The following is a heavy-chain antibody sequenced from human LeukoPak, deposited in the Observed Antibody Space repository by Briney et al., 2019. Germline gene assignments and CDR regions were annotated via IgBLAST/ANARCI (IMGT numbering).Heavy chain of an antibody. V-gene: IGHV3-23*01. CDR3: ASPQMWGCSSTSCYVFDY. CDR1: GFTFSSYA. Sequence: GGSLRLSCAASGFTFSSYAMSWVRQAPGKGLEWVSAISGSGGSTYYADSVKGRFTISRDNSKNTLYLQMNSLRAEDTAVYYCASPQMWGCSSTSCYVFDYWGQGTLVTVSS. J-gene: IGHJ4*02. CDR2: ISGSGGST. D-gene: IGHD2-2*01.